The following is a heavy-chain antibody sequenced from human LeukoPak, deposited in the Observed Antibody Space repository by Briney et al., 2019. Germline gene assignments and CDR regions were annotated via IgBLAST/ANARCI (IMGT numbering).Heavy chain of an antibody. V-gene: IGHV3-30*18. CDR3: AKDLGYCSGGSCYHQYYYYYGMDV. CDR2: ISYDGSNK. D-gene: IGHD2-15*01. Sequence: GRSLRLSCAASGLTFSSYGMHWVRQAPGKGLEWVAVISYDGSNKYYADSVKGRFTIPRDDSKNTLYLQMNSLRAEDTAVYYCAKDLGYCSGGSCYHQYYYYYGMDVWGKGTTVTVSS. J-gene: IGHJ6*04. CDR1: GLTFSSYG.